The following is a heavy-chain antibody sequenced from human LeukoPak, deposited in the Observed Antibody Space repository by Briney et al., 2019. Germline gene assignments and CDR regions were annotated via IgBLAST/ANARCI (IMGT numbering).Heavy chain of an antibody. V-gene: IGHV1-18*01. CDR2: IGAYSGNT. D-gene: IGHD6-13*01. Sequence: GASVKVSCKASGYTFTNYGITWVRQAPGQGLEWMGWIGAYSGNTNYAQRLQGRVTMTTDTSTSTAYMELRGLRSDDTAVYYCASPHERRPRYSSSWYYFDYWGQGTLVTVSS. CDR1: GYTFTNYG. CDR3: ASPHERRPRYSSSWYYFDY. J-gene: IGHJ4*02.